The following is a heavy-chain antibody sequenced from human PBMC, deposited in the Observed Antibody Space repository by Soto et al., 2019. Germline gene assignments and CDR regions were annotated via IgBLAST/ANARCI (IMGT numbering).Heavy chain of an antibody. J-gene: IGHJ5*02. CDR2: ISSNSAYI. D-gene: IGHD6-25*01. CDR1: GFTFRSFT. CDR3: TRDATRYSSARGGFDH. Sequence: PGGSLRLSCAASGFTFRSFTMNWVRQAPGKGLEWVSTISSNSAYIYYTDALRGRFTISRDNAKNSLHLQMNSLRAEATAVYYCTRDATRYSSARGGFDHWGPGTLVTVSS. V-gene: IGHV3-21*01.